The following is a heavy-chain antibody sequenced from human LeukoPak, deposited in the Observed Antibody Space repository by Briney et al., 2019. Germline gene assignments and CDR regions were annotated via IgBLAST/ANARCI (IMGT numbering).Heavy chain of an antibody. CDR2: ISYDGSNK. V-gene: IGHV3-30-3*01. D-gene: IGHD6-19*01. J-gene: IGHJ4*02. CDR3: ARDSTAIAVAGGFDY. CDR1: GFTFSSYA. Sequence: LPGGSLRLSCAASGFTFSSYAMHWVRQAPGKGLEWVAVISYDGSNKYYADSVKGRFTISRDNSKNTLYLQMNSLRAEDTAVYYCARDSTAIAVAGGFDYWGQGTLVTVSS.